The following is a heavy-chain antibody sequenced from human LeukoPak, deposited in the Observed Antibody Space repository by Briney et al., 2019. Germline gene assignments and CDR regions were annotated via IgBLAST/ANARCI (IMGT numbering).Heavy chain of an antibody. CDR2: IYHSGST. CDR3: ARDLLVLTGSGPESAFAI. V-gene: IGHV4-38-2*02. Sequence: SETLSLTCTVSGYSISSGYYWGWIRQPPGKGLEWIGSIYHSGSTNYNPSLKSRLTMSVDTSKNQFSLKLTSVTAADTAVYYCARDLLVLTGSGPESAFAIWGQGTVVTVSS. CDR1: GYSISSGYY. D-gene: IGHD3-9*01. J-gene: IGHJ3*02.